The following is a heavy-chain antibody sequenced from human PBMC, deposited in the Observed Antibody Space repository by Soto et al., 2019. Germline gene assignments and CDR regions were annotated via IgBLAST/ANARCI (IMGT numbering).Heavy chain of an antibody. CDR3: ARGPRLGDDSSGYFLDY. CDR2: INHSGST. J-gene: IGHJ4*02. Sequence: PSETLSLTCAVYGGSFSGYYWSWIRQPPGKGLEWIGEINHSGSTNYNPSLKSRVTISVDTSKNQFSLKLSSVTAADTAVYYCARGPRLGDDSSGYFLDYWGQGTLVTVSS. CDR1: GGSFSGYY. V-gene: IGHV4-34*01. D-gene: IGHD3-22*01.